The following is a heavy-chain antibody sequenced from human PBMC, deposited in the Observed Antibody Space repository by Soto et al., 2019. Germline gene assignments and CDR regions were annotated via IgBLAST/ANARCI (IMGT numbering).Heavy chain of an antibody. D-gene: IGHD2-2*01. CDR3: TTDIVVVPPAPVY. Sequence: GGSLRLSCAASGFIFSNAWMNWVRQAPGKGLEWVGRIKIQPDGGTIDYAAPVKGRFTISRDDSKNTLWLLMDSLKTEDTAVYYCTTDIVVVPPAPVYWGQGTLVTVSS. V-gene: IGHV3-15*07. CDR1: GFIFSNAW. CDR2: IKIQPDGGTI. J-gene: IGHJ4*02.